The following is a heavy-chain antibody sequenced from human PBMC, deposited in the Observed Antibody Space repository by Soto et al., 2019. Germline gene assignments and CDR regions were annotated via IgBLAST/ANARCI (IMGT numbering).Heavy chain of an antibody. Sequence: SETLSLTYAVYGGSFSCYYWSWIRQPPGKGLEWIGEINHSGSTNYNPSLKSRVTISVDTSKNQFSLKLSSVTAADTAVYYCARGAGSSRIDPWGQGTLVTVSS. CDR1: GGSFSCYY. D-gene: IGHD6-13*01. V-gene: IGHV4-34*01. CDR2: INHSGST. CDR3: ARGAGSSRIDP. J-gene: IGHJ5*02.